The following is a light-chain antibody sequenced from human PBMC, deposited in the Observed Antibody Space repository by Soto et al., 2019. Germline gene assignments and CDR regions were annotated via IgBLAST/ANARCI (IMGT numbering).Light chain of an antibody. V-gene: IGLV1-44*01. CDR2: NTN. CDR1: SSNIGSKP. J-gene: IGLJ2*01. CDR3: AAWDDGLNGLV. Sequence: QSVLTQPPSASGTPGQRCTISCSGSSSNIGSKPVNWYQQLPGAAPKLLIHNTNQRPSGVPDRFSGSKSGASGSLAISGLQSDDEAHYYCAAWDDGLNGLVFGGGTKVTVL.